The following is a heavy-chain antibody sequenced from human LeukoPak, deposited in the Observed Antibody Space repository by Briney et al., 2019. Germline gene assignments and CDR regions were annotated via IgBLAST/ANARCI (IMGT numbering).Heavy chain of an antibody. J-gene: IGHJ4*02. CDR1: GGSFSGYY. V-gene: IGHV4-34*01. CDR2: INHSGST. CDR3: ARGRGYSYGSIGY. D-gene: IGHD5-18*01. Sequence: SETLSLTCAVYGGSFSGYYWSWIRQPPGKGLEWIGEINHSGSTNYNPSLKSRVTISVDTSKNQFSLKLSSVTAADTAVYYCARGRGYSYGSIGYWGRGTPVTVSS.